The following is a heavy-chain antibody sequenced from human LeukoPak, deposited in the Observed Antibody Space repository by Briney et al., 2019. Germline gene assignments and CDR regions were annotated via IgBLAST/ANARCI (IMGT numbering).Heavy chain of an antibody. J-gene: IGHJ4*02. V-gene: IGHV3-23*01. CDR3: ARGLSSGWHFDY. CDR2: ISVSGTKT. D-gene: IGHD6-25*01. CDR1: GFTFSAYA. Sequence: PGGSLRLSCAASGFTFSAYAMTWVRQAPGKGLEWVSAISVSGTKTFHADSVKGRFTISRDNSKNTLFLQINSLSAEDTAVYYCARGLSSGWHFDYWGQGTLVTVSS.